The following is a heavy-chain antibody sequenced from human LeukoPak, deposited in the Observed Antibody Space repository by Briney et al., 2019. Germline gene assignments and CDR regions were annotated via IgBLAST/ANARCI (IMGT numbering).Heavy chain of an antibody. CDR1: GDIVSSNSAA. J-gene: IGHJ3*02. CDR2: TYYRSNLYN. V-gene: IGHV6-1*01. D-gene: IGHD3-22*01. CDR3: ARDLGYYYANAFDI. Sequence: SQTLSLTCALSGDIVSSNSAAWNWIRQSPSRGLEWLGRTYYRSNLYNDYGVSVKTRITITPDTSNNHFSLQLNSVTPEDTAVYYCARDLGYYYANAFDIWGQGTMVTVSS.